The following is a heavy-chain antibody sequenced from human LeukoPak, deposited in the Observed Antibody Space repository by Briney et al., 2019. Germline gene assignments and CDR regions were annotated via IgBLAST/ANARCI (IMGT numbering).Heavy chain of an antibody. CDR3: AKDQEAITMVRGELDY. Sequence: PGGSLRLSGAASGFTFSSYAMSWVRQAPGKGLEWVSAISGSGGSTYYADSVKGRFTISRDNSKNTLYLQMNSLRAEDTAVYYCAKDQEAITMVRGELDYWGQGTLVTVSS. CDR1: GFTFSSYA. CDR2: ISGSGGST. V-gene: IGHV3-23*01. J-gene: IGHJ4*02. D-gene: IGHD3-10*01.